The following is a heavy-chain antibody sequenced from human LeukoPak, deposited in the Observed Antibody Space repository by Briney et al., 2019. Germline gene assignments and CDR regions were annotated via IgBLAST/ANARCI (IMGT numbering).Heavy chain of an antibody. CDR1: GFTFSNYA. V-gene: IGHV3-23*01. J-gene: IGHJ4*02. CDR2: ISGSGGST. D-gene: IGHD2-15*01. CDR3: AKSPLTNRYQDIPGGSQS. Sequence: GGSLRLSCAASGFTFSNYAMSWVRQASGKGLEWVSAISGSGGSTFYADSVKGRFTISRDNSKNTLYLQMNSLRAEDTAVYYCAKSPLTNRYQDIPGGSQSWGQGTLVTVSS.